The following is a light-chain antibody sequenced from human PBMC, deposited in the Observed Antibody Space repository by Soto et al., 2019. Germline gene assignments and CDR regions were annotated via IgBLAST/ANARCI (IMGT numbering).Light chain of an antibody. CDR2: EVT. CDR3: TSYVGNDIGV. V-gene: IGLV2-8*01. Sequence: QSALTQPPSASGSPGQSVTISCTGTSSDVGAYKYVSWYQQYPGKAPKLMIYEVTKRPSGVPDRLSGSKSGNTASLTVSGLQAEDEADYYCTSYVGNDIGVFGGGTKLTVL. J-gene: IGLJ3*02. CDR1: SSDVGAYKY.